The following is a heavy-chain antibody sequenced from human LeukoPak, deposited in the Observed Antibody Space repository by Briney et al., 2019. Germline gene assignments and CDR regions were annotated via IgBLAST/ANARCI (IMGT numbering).Heavy chain of an antibody. CDR2: ISTSSLYI. CDR3: ARDSDWNDGLDY. J-gene: IGHJ4*02. D-gene: IGHD1-1*01. Sequence: PGGSLRLSCAASGFTISSFTMNWVRQAPGKGLEWVSSISTSSLYIYYADSVKGRFTISRDNARNSLYLQMNSLRAEDTAVYYCARDSDWNDGLDYWGQGTLVTVSS. V-gene: IGHV3-21*01. CDR1: GFTISSFT.